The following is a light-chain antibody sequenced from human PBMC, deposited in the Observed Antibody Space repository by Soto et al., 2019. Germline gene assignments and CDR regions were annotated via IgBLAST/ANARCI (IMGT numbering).Light chain of an antibody. V-gene: IGLV2-14*01. J-gene: IGLJ1*01. Sequence: QSALAQPASVSGSPGQSITISCTGTSSDVGGYIYVSWYQQHPGKAPKLMIYDVTSRPSGVSYRFSGSKSGNTASLTISGLQAEDEADYYCSSYTTSSSYVFGTGTKDTVL. CDR1: SSDVGGYIY. CDR2: DVT. CDR3: SSYTTSSSYV.